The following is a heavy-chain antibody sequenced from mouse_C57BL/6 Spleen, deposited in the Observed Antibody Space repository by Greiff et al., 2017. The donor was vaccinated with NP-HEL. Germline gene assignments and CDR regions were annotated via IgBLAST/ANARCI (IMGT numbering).Heavy chain of an antibody. CDR1: GYTFTDYY. CDR2: IYPGSGNT. V-gene: IGHV1-76*01. CDR3: ARSDGYDAAWFAY. J-gene: IGHJ3*01. Sequence: VQLQQSGAELVRPGASVKLSCKASGYTFTDYYINWVKQRPGQGLEWIARIYPGSGNTYYNEKFKGKATLTAEKSSSTAYMQLSSLTSKDSAVYFCARSDGYDAAWFAYWGQGTLVTVSA. D-gene: IGHD2-2*01.